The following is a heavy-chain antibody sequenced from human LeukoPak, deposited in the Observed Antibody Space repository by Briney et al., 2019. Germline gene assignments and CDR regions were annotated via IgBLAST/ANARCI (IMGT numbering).Heavy chain of an antibody. J-gene: IGHJ4*02. CDR2: IYYTGPT. CDR1: GVSISTSRYY. CDR3: AKSDGYGLLDY. V-gene: IGHV4-39*01. D-gene: IGHD2-21*02. Sequence: NPSETLSLTCTVSGVSISTSRYYWGWIRQPPGKGRGRIGNIYYTGPTYYNASLESRVTISLDTSKNQFFLKLNSVTAADTAMYYCAKSDGYGLLDYLGQGTLVTVSS.